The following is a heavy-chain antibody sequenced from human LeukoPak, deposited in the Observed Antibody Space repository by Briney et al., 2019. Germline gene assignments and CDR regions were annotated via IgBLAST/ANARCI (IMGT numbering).Heavy chain of an antibody. V-gene: IGHV1-2*06. J-gene: IGHJ4*02. CDR1: GYTFTGYY. Sequence: ASVKVSCKASGYTFTGYYMHWVRQAPGQGLEWMGRINPNSGGTNYAQKFQGRVTMTRDTSVSTAYMELSRLRSDATAVYYCFLAVARVFDYRGQGTLVTVSS. CDR2: INPNSGGT. CDR3: FLAVARVFDY. D-gene: IGHD6-19*01.